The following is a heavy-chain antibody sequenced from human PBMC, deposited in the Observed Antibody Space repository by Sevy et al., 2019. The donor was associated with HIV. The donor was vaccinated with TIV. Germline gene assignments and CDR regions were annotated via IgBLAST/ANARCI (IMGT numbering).Heavy chain of an antibody. D-gene: IGHD7-27*01. CDR3: GTGDAYDV. Sequence: GGSLRLSCAASGFTFSNSFMSWARQSPGRGLEWVGRITRKIDGETTLYAAPVKGRFTISRGDSRNPMYLQMDSLKIEDTAMYYCGTGDAYDVSGQGTTVTVSS. CDR2: ITRKIDGETT. V-gene: IGHV3-15*06. CDR1: GFTFSNSF. J-gene: IGHJ3*01.